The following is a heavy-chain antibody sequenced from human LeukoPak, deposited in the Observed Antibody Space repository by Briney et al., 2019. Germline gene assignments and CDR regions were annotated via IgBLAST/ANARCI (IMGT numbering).Heavy chain of an antibody. J-gene: IGHJ4*02. Sequence: GGSLRLSCAGSGFTFSSYAMTWVRQAPGKGLKWVSGISASNGNTYHADSVKGRFTISRDNSKGTLYLQMNSLRVEDTAVYYWAKGSSDSCYSALDYWGQGTLVTVSS. V-gene: IGHV3-23*01. CDR1: GFTFSSYA. CDR3: AKGSSDSCYSALDY. D-gene: IGHD2-21*01. CDR2: ISASNGNT.